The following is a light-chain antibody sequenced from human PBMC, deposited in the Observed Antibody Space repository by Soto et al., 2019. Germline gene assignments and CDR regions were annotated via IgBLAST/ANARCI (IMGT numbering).Light chain of an antibody. J-gene: IGKJ1*01. V-gene: IGKV1-39*01. CDR3: QQSYGTPRT. Sequence: DIQMTQSPSSLSASVGDRVTITCRASQNINAYLNWYQQKPGEVPKLLIFAASTLQSGVPSRFSGSGFRTDFTLTITSLQREDFATYYCQQSYGTPRTFGQGTKVEFK. CDR2: AAS. CDR1: QNINAY.